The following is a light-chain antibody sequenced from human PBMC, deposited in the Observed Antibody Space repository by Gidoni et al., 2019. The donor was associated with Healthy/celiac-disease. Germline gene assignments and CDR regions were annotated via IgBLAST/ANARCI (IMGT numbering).Light chain of an antibody. CDR3: MQRIEFPHT. V-gene: IGKV2-40*01. Sequence: DLAMTQPPLSLHVTPGEPASISCRSSESLLDSDDGNTYLAWYLQKPGQSQQLLIYTLSYRAPGGPDRFSGSGSGTDFTLKISRVEAEDVGVYYCMQRIEFPHTFGQGTKLEIK. J-gene: IGKJ2*01. CDR1: ESLLDSDDGNTY. CDR2: TLS.